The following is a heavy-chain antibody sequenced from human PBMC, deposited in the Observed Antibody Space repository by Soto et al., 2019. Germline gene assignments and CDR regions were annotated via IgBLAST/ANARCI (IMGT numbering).Heavy chain of an antibody. CDR3: AAVGYYDFWSGQYGMDV. D-gene: IGHD3-3*01. V-gene: IGHV1-58*01. CDR1: GFTFTSSA. Sequence: ASVKVSCKASGFTFTSSAVQWVRQARGQRLEWIGWIVVGSGNTNYAQKFQERVTITRDMSTSTAYMELSSLRSEDTAVYYCAAVGYYDFWSGQYGMDVWGQGTTVTVSS. CDR2: IVVGSGNT. J-gene: IGHJ6*02.